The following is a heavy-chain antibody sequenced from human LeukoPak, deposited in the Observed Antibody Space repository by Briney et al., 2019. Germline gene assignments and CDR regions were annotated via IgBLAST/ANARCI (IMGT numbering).Heavy chain of an antibody. J-gene: IGHJ4*02. V-gene: IGHV3-48*01. CDR1: GFTFSSYS. CDR3: ARNRGMVMSEFDY. D-gene: IGHD5-18*01. Sequence: GGSLTLPYAASGFTFSSYSINWVRQAPGKGLEWVSYISSSSSTLYYTDSVEGRFTISKDNAKKSLYLQMTSLRAEDTAVYYCARNRGMVMSEFDYWGQGNLLTVSS. CDR2: ISSSSSTL.